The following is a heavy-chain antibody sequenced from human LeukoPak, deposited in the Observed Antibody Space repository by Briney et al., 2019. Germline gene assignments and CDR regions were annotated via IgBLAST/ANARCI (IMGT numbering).Heavy chain of an antibody. CDR2: INHSGST. J-gene: IGHJ4*02. Sequence: KPSETLSLTCAVYGGSFSAYYWSWIRQPPGKGLEWIGEINHSGSTNYNPSLKSRVTMSVDTSRNQFSLKLNSVTAADAAVYYCVRAGGRDGYKGLVDYWGQGTLVTVSS. D-gene: IGHD5-24*01. V-gene: IGHV4-34*01. CDR1: GGSFSAYY. CDR3: VRAGGRDGYKGLVDY.